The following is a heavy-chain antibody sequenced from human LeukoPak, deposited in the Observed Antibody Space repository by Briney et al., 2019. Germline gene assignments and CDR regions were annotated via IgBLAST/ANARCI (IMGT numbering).Heavy chain of an antibody. J-gene: IGHJ4*02. CDR3: ARDLGGYNYGYSFDF. CDR2: IYSSGST. CDR1: GGSISTYY. Sequence: SETLSLTCTVSGGSISTYYWSWIRQPAGKGLERIGRIYSSGSTTYNPSLKSRVTMSVDTSKNQFSLRLSSVTAADTAVYYCARDLGGYNYGYSFDFWGQGTLVSVSS. D-gene: IGHD5-18*01. V-gene: IGHV4-4*07.